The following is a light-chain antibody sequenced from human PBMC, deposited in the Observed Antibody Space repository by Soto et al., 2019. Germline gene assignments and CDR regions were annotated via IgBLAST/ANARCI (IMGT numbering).Light chain of an antibody. CDR3: QQRSNWPIT. J-gene: IGKJ5*01. V-gene: IGKV3-11*01. Sequence: EVVMTQSPATLSVSPGERATLSCRASQTVSRNLAWYQQRPGQAPRLLIYDVSNRATDIPARFSGSGSGTDFTLTISSLEPEDFAVYYCQQRSNWPITFGQGTRLEIK. CDR2: DVS. CDR1: QTVSRN.